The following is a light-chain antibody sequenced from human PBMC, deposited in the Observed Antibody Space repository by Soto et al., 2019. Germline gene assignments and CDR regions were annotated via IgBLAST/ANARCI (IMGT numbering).Light chain of an antibody. CDR3: QQYNSYST. CDR1: QSISSW. Sequence: DIQMTQSPSTLSASVGDRVTLTCRASQSISSWLAWYQQKPGKAPKLLIYKASSLESGVPSRLSGSGSGAEFTLTISSLQPDDSATYYCQQYNSYSTFGQGTKVDIK. CDR2: KAS. J-gene: IGKJ1*01. V-gene: IGKV1-5*03.